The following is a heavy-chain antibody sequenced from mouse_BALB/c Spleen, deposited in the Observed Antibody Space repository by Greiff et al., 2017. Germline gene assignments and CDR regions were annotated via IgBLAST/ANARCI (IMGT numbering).Heavy chain of an antibody. CDR2: ISSGGSYT. CDR3: ASGDYERVAMDY. Sequence: EVQRVESGGGLVKPGGSLKLSCAASGFTFSSYAMSWVRQSPEKRLEWVAEISSGGSYTYYPDTVTGRFTISRDNAKNTLYLEMSSLRSEGTAMYYCASGDYERVAMDYWGQGTSVTVSS. D-gene: IGHD2-4*01. J-gene: IGHJ4*01. V-gene: IGHV5-9-4*01. CDR1: GFTFSSYA.